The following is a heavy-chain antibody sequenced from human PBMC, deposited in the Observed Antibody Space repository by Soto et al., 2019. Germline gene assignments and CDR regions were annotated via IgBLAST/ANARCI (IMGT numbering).Heavy chain of an antibody. J-gene: IGHJ6*02. Sequence: GESLKISCKGSGYTFTNYWISWVRQMPGKGLEWMGRIDPSDSYTNYSPSFQGHVAISCDKSINTAYLHLTSLKASGTAMYYCARHPPEGLATDVWGHGTMVTVSS. CDR2: IDPSDSYT. CDR1: GYTFTNYW. V-gene: IGHV5-10-1*01. CDR3: ARHPPEGLATDV.